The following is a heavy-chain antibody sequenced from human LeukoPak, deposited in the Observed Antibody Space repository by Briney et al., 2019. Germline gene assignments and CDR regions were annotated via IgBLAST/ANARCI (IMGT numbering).Heavy chain of an antibody. V-gene: IGHV1-2*02. D-gene: IGHD3-3*01. CDR3: AGVRRFLEWSHLSSWFDP. Sequence: GASVKVSCKASGYTFTGYYMHWVRQAPGQGLEWMGWTNPNSGGTSYAQKFQGRVTMTRDTSISTAYMELSRLRSDDTAVYYCAGVRRFLEWSHLSSWFDPWGQGTLVTVSS. CDR2: TNPNSGGT. CDR1: GYTFTGYY. J-gene: IGHJ5*02.